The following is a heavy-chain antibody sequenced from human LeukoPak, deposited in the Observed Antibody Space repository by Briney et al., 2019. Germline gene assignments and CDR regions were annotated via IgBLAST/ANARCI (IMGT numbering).Heavy chain of an antibody. Sequence: SETLSLTCTVSGGSISSYYWSWIRQPAGKGLEWIGRIYTSGSTNYNPSLKSRVTMSVDTSKNQFSLKLSSVTAADTAVYYCAREVGGYCSSTSCYGYYYYYMDVWGKGTTVTISS. J-gene: IGHJ6*03. CDR3: AREVGGYCSSTSCYGYYYYYMDV. V-gene: IGHV4-4*07. D-gene: IGHD2-2*01. CDR2: IYTSGST. CDR1: GGSISSYY.